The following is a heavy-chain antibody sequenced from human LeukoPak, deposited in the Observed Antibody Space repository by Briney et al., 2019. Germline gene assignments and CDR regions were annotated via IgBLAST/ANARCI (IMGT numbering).Heavy chain of an antibody. CDR3: ARSHYYYSNGYHLIGFKY. D-gene: IGHD3-22*01. CDR2: ISAYKGNT. CDR1: GYTFTSYG. J-gene: IGHJ4*02. V-gene: IGHV1-18*01. Sequence: ASVKVSCKASGYTFTSYGISGVRQAPGQGLEWMGWISAYKGNTNYAQKLQGRVTMATDTSTSTAYMELRSLISDGTAVYYCARSHYYYSNGYHLIGFKYWGQGTLVTVSS.